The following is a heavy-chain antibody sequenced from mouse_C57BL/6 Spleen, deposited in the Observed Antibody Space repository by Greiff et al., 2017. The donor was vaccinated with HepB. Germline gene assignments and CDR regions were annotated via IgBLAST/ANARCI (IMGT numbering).Heavy chain of an antibody. J-gene: IGHJ1*03. D-gene: IGHD1-1*01. CDR1: GFNIKDYY. V-gene: IGHV14-2*01. CDR2: IDPEDGET. Sequence: EVQRVESGAELVKPGASVKLSCTASGFNIKDYYMHWVKQRTEQGLEWIGRIDPEDGETKYAPKFQGKATITADTSSNTAYLQRSRLTSEDTAVYYCARSRYYGSSHWYFDVWGTGTTVTVSS. CDR3: ARSRYYGSSHWYFDV.